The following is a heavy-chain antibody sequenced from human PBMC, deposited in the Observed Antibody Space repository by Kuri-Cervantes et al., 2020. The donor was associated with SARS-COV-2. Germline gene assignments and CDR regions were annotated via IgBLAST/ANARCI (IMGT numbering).Heavy chain of an antibody. V-gene: IGHV3-48*02. CDR1: GFTFSSYS. CDR3: ARDPSSYGDYVGSYFDY. CDR2: INSGSSIT. D-gene: IGHD4-17*01. J-gene: IGHJ4*02. Sequence: GESLKISCAVPGFTFSSYSMNWVRQAPGKGLEWVSYINSGSSITYYADSVKGRFTISRDNAKDALYLQMSSLRDEDTAVYYCARDPSSYGDYVGSYFDYWGQGTLVTVSS.